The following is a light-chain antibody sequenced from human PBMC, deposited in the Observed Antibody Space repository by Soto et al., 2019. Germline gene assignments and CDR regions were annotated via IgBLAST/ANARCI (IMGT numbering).Light chain of an antibody. V-gene: IGKV4-1*01. Sequence: DIVMTQSPDSLAVSLGERLTINCKSSQSVLYSSNNRNYLAWFQQKPGQPPKLLIYWASTRESGVPDRFSGSGSGTDFTLTSSGLKAEDVAVYYCQQYYNTPLTCGGGTKVEI. J-gene: IGKJ4*01. CDR2: WAS. CDR3: QQYYNTPLT. CDR1: QSVLYSSNNRNY.